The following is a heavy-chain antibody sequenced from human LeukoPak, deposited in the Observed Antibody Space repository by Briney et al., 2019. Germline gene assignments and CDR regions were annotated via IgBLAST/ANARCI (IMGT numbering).Heavy chain of an antibody. V-gene: IGHV4-34*01. J-gene: IGHJ4*02. CDR3: ARTDYVWESSVDY. CDR1: GWTFSGYY. D-gene: IGHD3-16*01. Sequence: SSETLSLNCAVYGWTFSGYYWSWIRQPPGKGLEWMVEINHSGSTNYNPSLKSRVTISVDTSKNQVSLKLSSVTAADTAVYYCARTDYVWESSVDYWGQGTLVTVSS. CDR2: INHSGST.